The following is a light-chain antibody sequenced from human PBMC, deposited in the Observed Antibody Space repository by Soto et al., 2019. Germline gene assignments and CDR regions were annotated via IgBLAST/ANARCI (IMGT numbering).Light chain of an antibody. Sequence: QSVLAQPPSASGTPGQRVTISCSGSSSDIGSTYVYWYQQLPGTAPKLLIYSVNQRPAGVPDRFSGSKSGTSASLAISGLRSEDEADYHCAAWDDSLSGWVFGGGTKLTVL. CDR1: SSDIGSTY. V-gene: IGLV1-47*02. J-gene: IGLJ3*02. CDR2: SVN. CDR3: AAWDDSLSGWV.